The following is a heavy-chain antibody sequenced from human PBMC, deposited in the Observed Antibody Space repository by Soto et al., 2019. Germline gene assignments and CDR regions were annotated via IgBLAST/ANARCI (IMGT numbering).Heavy chain of an antibody. V-gene: IGHV3-21*01. CDR3: VRATYFSDSSGYTRCLDY. D-gene: IGHD3-22*01. J-gene: IGHJ4*02. Sequence: PWGSLRLSCSASVFTCSAYRMNWFRQAPGKGLEWVSSISSNSRSIYYADFVKGRFTISRDSASVSLQMNSLRAEDTAVYYCVRATYFSDSSGYTRCLDYWGQGTLVTVSS. CDR2: ISSNSRSI. CDR1: VFTCSAYR.